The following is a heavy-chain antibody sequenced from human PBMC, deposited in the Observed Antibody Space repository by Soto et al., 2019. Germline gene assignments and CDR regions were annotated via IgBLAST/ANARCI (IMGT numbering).Heavy chain of an antibody. V-gene: IGHV5-51*01. Sequence: EALTISCEGSGYSFSRYRMARDRQKHEKGLEGMGIIYPGDSDTRYSPSFQGQVTISADKSISTAYLHWSSLKASDTAMYYCASLPRLQAGIGGPRYGMEVWGKGTPVTVSS. CDR2: IYPGDSDT. J-gene: IGHJ6*01. CDR1: GYSFSRYR. CDR3: ASLPRLQAGIGGPRYGMEV. D-gene: IGHD2-2*01.